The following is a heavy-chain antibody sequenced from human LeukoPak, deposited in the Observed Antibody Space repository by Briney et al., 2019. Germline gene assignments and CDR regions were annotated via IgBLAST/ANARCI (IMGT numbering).Heavy chain of an antibody. CDR3: ARDGVRRFGELNAFDI. D-gene: IGHD3-10*01. CDR1: GFTFSGYG. Sequence: GGSLRLSCAASGFTFSGYGMHWVRQAPGKGLEWVAVIWYDGSNKYYADSVKGRFTISRDNSKNTLYLQMNSLRAEDTAVYYCARDGVRRFGELNAFDIWGQGTMVTVSS. V-gene: IGHV3-33*01. J-gene: IGHJ3*02. CDR2: IWYDGSNK.